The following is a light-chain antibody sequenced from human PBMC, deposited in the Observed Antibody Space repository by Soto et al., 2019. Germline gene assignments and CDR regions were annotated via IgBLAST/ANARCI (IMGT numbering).Light chain of an antibody. J-gene: IGKJ1*01. V-gene: IGKV1-5*01. CDR3: QQYNSYSRT. Sequence: DIQITQSPSTLSASVGDRGTITCRASQSITSWLAWYQQKPGKAPKLLIYDASSLDSGVPARFSGSGSGTEFTLTISSLQPDDVATYYCQQYNSYSRTFGQVTKVDIK. CDR2: DAS. CDR1: QSITSW.